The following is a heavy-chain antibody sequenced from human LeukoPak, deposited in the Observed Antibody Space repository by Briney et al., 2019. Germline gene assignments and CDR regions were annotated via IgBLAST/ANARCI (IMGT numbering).Heavy chain of an antibody. J-gene: IGHJ3*02. Sequence: VASVKVSCKASGYTFTSYDINWVRQATGQGLEWMGWISTYNGHTNYAQKFQGRVTMTTDTSTSTPYMELTSLRSNDTAVYFCARGSADAFDIWGHGTMVTVSS. CDR3: ARGSADAFDI. CDR2: ISTYNGHT. CDR1: GYTFTSYD. D-gene: IGHD3-10*01. V-gene: IGHV1-18*01.